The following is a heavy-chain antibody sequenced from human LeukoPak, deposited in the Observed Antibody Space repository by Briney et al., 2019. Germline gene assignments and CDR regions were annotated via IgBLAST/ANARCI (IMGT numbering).Heavy chain of an antibody. V-gene: IGHV4-30-4*01. J-gene: IGHJ4*02. CDR3: AIEGGGIFDY. CDR1: GGSISSGDYY. CDR2: IYYSGST. Sequence: SQTLSLTCTVSGGSISSGDYYWSWIRQPPGKGLEWIGYIYYSGSTYYNPPLKSRVTISVDTSKNQLSLKLSSVTAADTAVYYCAIEGGGIFDYWGQGTLVTVSS. D-gene: IGHD2-15*01.